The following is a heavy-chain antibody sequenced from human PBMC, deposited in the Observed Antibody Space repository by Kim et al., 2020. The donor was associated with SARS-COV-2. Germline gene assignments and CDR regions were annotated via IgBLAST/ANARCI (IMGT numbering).Heavy chain of an antibody. CDR1: GYTFNNYG. Sequence: ASVKVSCKASGYTFNNYGFYWVRQAPGQGLEWVGWISAYSGTPNYAQKFQGRVTMTTDTSTTTAYMDLRSLRSDDTAVYYCATPNSSTRSTYAFDIWGQ. CDR2: ISAYSGTP. D-gene: IGHD6-13*01. V-gene: IGHV1-18*01. J-gene: IGHJ3*02. CDR3: ATPNSSTRSTYAFDI.